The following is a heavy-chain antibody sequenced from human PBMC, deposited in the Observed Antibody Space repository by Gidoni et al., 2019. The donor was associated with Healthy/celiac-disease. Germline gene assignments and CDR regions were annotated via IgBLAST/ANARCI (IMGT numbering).Heavy chain of an antibody. CDR3: ARVIRKVQGPIIPYLDY. CDR2: IYYSGST. CDR1: GGPISNYY. V-gene: IGHV4-59*08. D-gene: IGHD3-10*01. J-gene: IGHJ4*02. Sequence: QVQLQESGPGLVKPSETLSLTCTASGGPISNYYWSCIRQPPGKRLEWIGYIYYSGSTNDNPSLKSRVTISVDTSKNQFSLKLSSVTAADTAVYFCARVIRKVQGPIIPYLDYWGQGTLVTVSS.